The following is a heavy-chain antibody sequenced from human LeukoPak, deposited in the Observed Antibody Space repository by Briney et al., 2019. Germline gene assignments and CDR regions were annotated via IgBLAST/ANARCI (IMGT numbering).Heavy chain of an antibody. CDR2: IYYSRTT. D-gene: IGHD3-16*02. J-gene: IGHJ2*01. V-gene: IGHV4-39*07. CDR3: ARQIVVFSYFDL. Sequence: SETLSLTCTVSGGSLSSGSYYWGWIRQPPGKGLEWIGTIYYSRTTYHNLSLKSRVTMSIDTSKNQFSLKLNSVTAADTAVYYCARQIVVFSYFDLWGRGTLVTVSS. CDR1: GGSLSSGSYY.